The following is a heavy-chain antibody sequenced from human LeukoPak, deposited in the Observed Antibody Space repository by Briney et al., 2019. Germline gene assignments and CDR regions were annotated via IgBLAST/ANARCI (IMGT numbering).Heavy chain of an antibody. V-gene: IGHV3-9*01. J-gene: IGHJ4*02. CDR3: VKDATRYYYGSGTYPAY. D-gene: IGHD3-10*01. Sequence: PGGSLRLSCAASGFIFDDYAMHWVRQVPGKGLEWVSGISWNSGSIGYADSVKGQFTISRDNVKNSLYLEMNSLRAEDTAFYYCVKDATRYYYGSGTYPAYWGQGTLVTVSS. CDR2: ISWNSGSI. CDR1: GFIFDDYA.